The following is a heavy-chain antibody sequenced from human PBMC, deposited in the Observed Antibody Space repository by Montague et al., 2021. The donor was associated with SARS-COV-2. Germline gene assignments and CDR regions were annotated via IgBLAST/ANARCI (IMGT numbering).Heavy chain of an antibody. Sequence: SLRLSCAASGFTFSNYVINWVRQAPGEGLEWVSAISGSGGSTFYADSVKDRFTVSRDNSRNTLYLQMDSLRAEDTALYYCAKDMTPRGYNYGDNAFDIWGQGTMVTVSS. D-gene: IGHD5-18*01. CDR2: ISGSGGST. CDR3: AKDMTPRGYNYGDNAFDI. CDR1: GFTFSNYV. J-gene: IGHJ3*02. V-gene: IGHV3-23*01.